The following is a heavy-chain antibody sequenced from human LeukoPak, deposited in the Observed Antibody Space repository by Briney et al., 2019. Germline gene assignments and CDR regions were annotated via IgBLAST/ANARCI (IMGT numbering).Heavy chain of an antibody. J-gene: IGHJ2*01. Sequence: EASVKVSCKASGGTFSSYAISWVRQAPGQGLEWMGGIIPIFGTANYAQKFQGRVTITADESTSTAYMELSSLRSEDAAVYYCARGIARNYYDTSGPRPWYFDLWGRGTLVTVSS. CDR1: GGTFSSYA. V-gene: IGHV1-69*13. D-gene: IGHD3-22*01. CDR3: ARGIARNYYDTSGPRPWYFDL. CDR2: IIPIFGTA.